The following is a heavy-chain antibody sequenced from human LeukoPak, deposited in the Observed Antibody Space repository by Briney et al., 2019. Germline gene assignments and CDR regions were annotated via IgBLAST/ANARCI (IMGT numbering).Heavy chain of an antibody. CDR1: GFTFRSYA. CDR2: ISNSGDTT. CDR3: AIGWELHRFGY. J-gene: IGHJ4*02. V-gene: IGHV3-23*01. Sequence: GGSLRLSCAASGFTFRSYAMNWVRQAPGKGLEWVSGISNSGDTTYYAYSVKGRFSISRDNSKNTLYLQMDSLRAEDTAVYYCAIGWELHRFGYWGQGTLVTVSS. D-gene: IGHD1-26*01.